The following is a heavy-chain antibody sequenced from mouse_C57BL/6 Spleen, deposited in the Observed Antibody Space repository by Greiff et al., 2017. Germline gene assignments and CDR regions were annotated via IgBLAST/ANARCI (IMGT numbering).Heavy chain of an antibody. CDR3: ARDGGYDEYYYAMDY. CDR1: GFTFSSYA. J-gene: IGHJ4*01. D-gene: IGHD2-2*01. Sequence: DVKLVESGGGLVKPGGSLKLSCAASGFTFSSYAMSWVRQTPEKRLEWVATISDGGSYTYYPDNVKDRFTISRDNAKNNLYLQMSHLKSEDTAMYYCARDGGYDEYYYAMDYWGQGTSVTVSS. V-gene: IGHV5-4*01. CDR2: ISDGGSYT.